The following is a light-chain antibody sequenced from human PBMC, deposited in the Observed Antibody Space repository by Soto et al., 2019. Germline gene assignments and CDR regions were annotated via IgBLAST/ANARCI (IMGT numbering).Light chain of an antibody. CDR1: QRVGSY. CDR2: SAS. J-gene: IGKJ1*01. CDR3: QQSHHPPLT. V-gene: IGKV1-39*01. Sequence: DIQMTQSPSSLSASVGDRVTITCRARQRVGSYLNWYQQKPGQAPTLLIYSASELQSGVESRFSGSGSGTDFTLNIRNLQPEDFAVFYCQQSHHPPLTFGQGTKVDI.